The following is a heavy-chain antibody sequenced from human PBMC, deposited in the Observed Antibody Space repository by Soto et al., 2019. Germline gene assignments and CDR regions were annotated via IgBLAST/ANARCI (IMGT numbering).Heavy chain of an antibody. Sequence: QLQLQESGPGLVKPSETLSLTCTVSGDSITSSNYYWAWIRQSPGKGLEWVGSIYYSVSTYYNPSLKSRVTITVDTSKNLFSLRLSSVTAADTAVYYGARRRAGWGYYWGQGALVTVSS. CDR2: IYYSVST. J-gene: IGHJ4*02. CDR3: ARRRAGWGYY. D-gene: IGHD1-26*01. CDR1: GDSITSSNYY. V-gene: IGHV4-39*02.